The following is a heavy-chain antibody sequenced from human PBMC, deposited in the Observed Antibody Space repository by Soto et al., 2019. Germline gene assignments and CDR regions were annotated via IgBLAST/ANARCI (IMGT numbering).Heavy chain of an antibody. CDR1: GYSISSGYY. CDR2: IYHSGST. CDR3: ARGAATVTPGWFDP. J-gene: IGHJ5*02. Sequence: PSETLSLTCAVSGYSISSGYYWGWNRQTPGKGLEWIASIYHSGSTYYNPSLKSRVTISVDTSKNQFSLKLTSVTAADTAVYYCARGAATVTPGWFDPWGQGIMVTVSS. V-gene: IGHV4-38-2*01. D-gene: IGHD4-17*01.